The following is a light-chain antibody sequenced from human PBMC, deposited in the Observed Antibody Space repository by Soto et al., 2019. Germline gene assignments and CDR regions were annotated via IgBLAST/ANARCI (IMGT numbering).Light chain of an antibody. CDR2: GAS. J-gene: IGKJ1*01. V-gene: IGKV3-15*01. CDR3: QQGDIWPWT. Sequence: EIVRTQSPATLSLSPGERPTLSCRASQSVRSNLAWYQQKPGQSPRLLIYGASTRATGIPARFSGSGSGTQFTLTISSLQSEDFETYYCQQGDIWPWTFGQGTKVDIK. CDR1: QSVRSN.